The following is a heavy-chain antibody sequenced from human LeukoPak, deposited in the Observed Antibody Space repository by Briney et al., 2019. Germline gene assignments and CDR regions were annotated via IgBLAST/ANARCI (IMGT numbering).Heavy chain of an antibody. V-gene: IGHV4-34*01. Sequence: SETLSLTCAVYGGSFSGYYWSWIRQPPGKGLEWIGEINHSGSTNYNPSLKSRVTISVDTSKNQFSLKLSSVTAADTAVYYCARVPNDYVWANYYYYYMDVWGKGTTVTVSS. J-gene: IGHJ6*03. CDR1: GGSFSGYY. D-gene: IGHD3-16*01. CDR3: ARVPNDYVWANYYYYYMDV. CDR2: INHSGST.